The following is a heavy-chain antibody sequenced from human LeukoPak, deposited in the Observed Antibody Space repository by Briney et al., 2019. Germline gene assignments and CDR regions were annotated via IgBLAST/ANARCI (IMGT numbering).Heavy chain of an antibody. CDR3: ARLGAAAAVRPYYYYMDV. J-gene: IGHJ6*03. CDR1: GYSFTSYW. Sequence: GESLQISCKGSGYSFTSYWIGWVRPMPGKGLEWMGIIYPGDSDTRYSPSFQGQVTISADKSISTAYLQWSSLKASDTAMYYCARLGAAAAVRPYYYYMDVWGKGTTVTVSS. V-gene: IGHV5-51*01. CDR2: IYPGDSDT. D-gene: IGHD6-13*01.